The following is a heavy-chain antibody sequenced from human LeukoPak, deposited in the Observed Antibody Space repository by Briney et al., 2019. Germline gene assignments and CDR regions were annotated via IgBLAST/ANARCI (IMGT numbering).Heavy chain of an antibody. CDR1: GFTFSSYG. D-gene: IGHD3-3*01. Sequence: GGSLRLSCAASGFTFSSYGMHWVRQAPGKGLEWVAFIRYDGSNKYYADSVKGRFTISRDNSKNTLYLQMNSLRAEDTAVYYCGRGGFSNPPPPGHFAYWAREPWSPS. CDR3: GRGGFSNPPPPGHFAY. V-gene: IGHV3-30*02. J-gene: IGHJ4*02. CDR2: IRYDGSNK.